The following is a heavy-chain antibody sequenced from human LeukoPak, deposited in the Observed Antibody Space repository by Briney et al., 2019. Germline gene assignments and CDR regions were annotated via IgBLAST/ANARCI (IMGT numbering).Heavy chain of an antibody. J-gene: IGHJ4*02. D-gene: IGHD3-22*01. CDR2: ICHGGST. CDR3: ARYYYDSSSYFRGRYFDF. V-gene: IGHV4-39*01. CDR1: GGSISNSGSISHSNYC. Sequence: SETLSLTCTVSGGSISNSGSISHSNYCWGWIRQPPGKGLEWNGSICHGGSTYYNPSLKIRVTISVDTSKNQFSLELSSVTAADTGVYYCARYYYDSSSYFRGRYFDFWGQGTLVTVSS.